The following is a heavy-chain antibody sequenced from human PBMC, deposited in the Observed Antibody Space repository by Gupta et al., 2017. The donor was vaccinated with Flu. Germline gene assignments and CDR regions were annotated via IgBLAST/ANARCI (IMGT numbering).Heavy chain of an antibody. J-gene: IGHJ3*02. V-gene: IGHV4-59*08. CDR2: VSYDGRT. D-gene: IGHD1-26*01. CDR3: ASPDFLNSGSYFPFDI. CDR1: GGSISSHY. Sequence: QVQLQESGPGLVKPSETLSLTCTVSGGSISSHYWSWIRQPPGKGLEYIGYVSYDGRTNYNPSLKSRVTISVDTSKNQFSLKLNSVTATDTAVYFCASPDFLNSGSYFPFDIWGRGTLVTVSS.